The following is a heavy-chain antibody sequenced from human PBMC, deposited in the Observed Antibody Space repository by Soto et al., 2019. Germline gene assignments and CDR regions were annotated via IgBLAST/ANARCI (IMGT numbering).Heavy chain of an antibody. CDR3: ARVNSSACWFDP. CDR2: IYHSGST. Sequence: PSETLSLTCAVSGGSISSGGYSWSWIRQPPGKGLEWIGYIYHSGSTYYNPSLKSRVTISVDRSKNQFSLKLSSVTAADTAVYYCARVNSSACWFDPWGQGALVTVSS. V-gene: IGHV4-30-2*01. J-gene: IGHJ5*02. CDR1: GGSISSGGYS. D-gene: IGHD3-22*01.